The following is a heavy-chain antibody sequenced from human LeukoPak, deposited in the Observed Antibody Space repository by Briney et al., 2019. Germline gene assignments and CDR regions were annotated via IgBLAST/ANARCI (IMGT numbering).Heavy chain of an antibody. J-gene: IGHJ3*02. Sequence: SCKASGGTFSSYAMSWVRQAPGKGLEWVSAISGSGGSTYYADSVKGRFTISRDNSKNTLYLQMNSLRAEDTAVYYCAKVDGYCSSTSCSPGAFDIWGQGTMVTVSS. V-gene: IGHV3-23*01. CDR2: ISGSGGST. CDR1: GGTFSSYA. D-gene: IGHD2-2*01. CDR3: AKVDGYCSSTSCSPGAFDI.